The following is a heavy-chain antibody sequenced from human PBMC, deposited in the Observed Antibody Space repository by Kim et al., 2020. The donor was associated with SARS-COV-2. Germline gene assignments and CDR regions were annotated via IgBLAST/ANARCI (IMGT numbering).Heavy chain of an antibody. Sequence: GGSLRLSCAASGFTFSSYGVHWVRQAPGKGLEWVAVISFDGSNEYYEDSVKGRFTISRDNSKNTLYLQMNSLRAEDTAVYYCAKDGRRYSSSSFDSWGQGTLVTVSS. CDR3: AKDGRRYSSSSFDS. D-gene: IGHD6-6*01. V-gene: IGHV3-30*18. CDR1: GFTFSSYG. CDR2: ISFDGSNE. J-gene: IGHJ4*02.